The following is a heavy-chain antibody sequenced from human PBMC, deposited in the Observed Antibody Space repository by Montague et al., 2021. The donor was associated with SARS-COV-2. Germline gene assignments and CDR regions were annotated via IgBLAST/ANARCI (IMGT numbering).Heavy chain of an antibody. CDR2: IYYSGST. V-gene: IGHV4-39*01. Sequence: SETLSLTCTVSGGSISSSSYYWGWIRQPPGKGLEWFGSIYYSGSTYYXXXLKSRVTISVDTSKNQFSLKLSSVTAADTAVYYCARQDDILTGYYYYGMDVWGQGTTVTVSS. J-gene: IGHJ6*02. CDR1: GGSISSSSYY. D-gene: IGHD3-9*01. CDR3: ARQDDILTGYYYYGMDV.